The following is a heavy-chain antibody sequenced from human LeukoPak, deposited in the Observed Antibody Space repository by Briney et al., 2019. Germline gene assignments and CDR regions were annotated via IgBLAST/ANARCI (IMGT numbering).Heavy chain of an antibody. J-gene: IGHJ4*02. D-gene: IGHD3-16*01. CDR3: ARAKRLGGNYYFDY. CDR2: MNPDSGNT. CDR1: GSTFTRYD. Sequence: ASVKVSCKASGSTFTRYDIKWVRQAPGQGVERMGWMNPDSGNTGYAQKFHGRVTMTRNTSISTAYMELSSLRSEDTAVYYCARAKRLGGNYYFDYWGQGTLVAVSS. V-gene: IGHV1-8*01.